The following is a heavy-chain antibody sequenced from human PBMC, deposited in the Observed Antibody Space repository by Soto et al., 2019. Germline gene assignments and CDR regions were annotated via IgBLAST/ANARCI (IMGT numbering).Heavy chain of an antibody. J-gene: IGHJ4*02. CDR3: ARSYDSSGRPRHYFDY. D-gene: IGHD3-22*01. CDR1: GGSISSYY. V-gene: IGHV4-59*01. Sequence: SETLSLTCTVAGGSISSYYWSWIRQPPGNGLEYIGYVYDSGSTKYNPSLKSRVTISLDTSKNQFSLKLSSVTAADTAVYYCARSYDSSGRPRHYFDYWGQGALVTVSS. CDR2: VYDSGST.